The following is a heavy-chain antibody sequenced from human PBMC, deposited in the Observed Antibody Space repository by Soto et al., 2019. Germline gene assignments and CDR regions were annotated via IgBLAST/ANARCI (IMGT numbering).Heavy chain of an antibody. D-gene: IGHD6-13*01. CDR3: ARVLGAAAGIDP. CDR1: GWSFSGYY. J-gene: IGHJ5*02. V-gene: IGHV4-34*01. CDR2: INHSGST. Sequence: PSEILSLTCAVYGWSFSGYYWSWIRQPPGKGLEWIGEINHSGSTNYNPSLKSRVTISVDTSKNQFSLKLSSVTAADTAVYYCARVLGAAAGIDPWGQGTLVTVSS.